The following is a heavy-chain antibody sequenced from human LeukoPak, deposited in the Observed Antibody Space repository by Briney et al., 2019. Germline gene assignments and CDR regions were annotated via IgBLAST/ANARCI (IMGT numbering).Heavy chain of an antibody. CDR1: GGSFSDYY. V-gene: IGHV4-34*01. D-gene: IGHD3-22*01. CDR2: INHSGST. CDR3: ARHITYDSSGYSYYFDY. J-gene: IGHJ4*02. Sequence: SETLSLTCAVSGGSFSDYYWNWIRQPPGKGLEWIGEINHSGSTNYNPSIKSRVTISIDTSKNQFSLKLSSVTAADTAVYYCARHITYDSSGYSYYFDYWGQGTLVTVSS.